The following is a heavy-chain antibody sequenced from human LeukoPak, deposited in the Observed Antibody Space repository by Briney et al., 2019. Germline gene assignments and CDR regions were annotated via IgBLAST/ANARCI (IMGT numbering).Heavy chain of an antibody. CDR3: ARDRNNSYFDH. CDR1: GFSFGIYG. J-gene: IGHJ4*02. V-gene: IGHV3-30*02. D-gene: IGHD1-20*01. Sequence: PGGSLRLSCAASGFSFGIYGMRGVRQAPGKGLECVAFIWTNGRDEYYADSVKVGFTVSRDNSNNVLYLHMNSVRAEDPAVYYCARDRNNSYFDHCGPGTQVTVSS. CDR2: IWTNGRDE.